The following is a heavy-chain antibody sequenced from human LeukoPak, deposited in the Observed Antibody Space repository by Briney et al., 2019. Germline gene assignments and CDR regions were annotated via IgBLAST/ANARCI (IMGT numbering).Heavy chain of an antibody. CDR3: ASDEGFEYYFDY. J-gene: IGHJ4*02. Sequence: ASVKVSCKSSGGTFTDYGISWVRHAPGLGLGWMGRILPIFTTANYAQKFQGRVTITADTSTNTAYMELTSLRSEDTAVYYCASDEGFEYYFDYWGQGALLTVSS. CDR2: ILPIFTTA. CDR1: GGTFTDYG. V-gene: IGHV1-69*06. D-gene: IGHD2/OR15-2a*01.